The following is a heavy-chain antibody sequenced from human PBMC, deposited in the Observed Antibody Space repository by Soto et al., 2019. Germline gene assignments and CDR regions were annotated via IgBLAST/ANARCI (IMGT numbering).Heavy chain of an antibody. D-gene: IGHD3-10*01. CDR2: IIPIFGTA. Sequence: QVQLVQSGAEVKKPGSSVKVSCKASGGTFSSYAISWVRQAPGQGLEWMGGIIPIFGTANYAQKFQGRVTITADESTSTDNMELSSLRSEDTAVYYCARRVRSGSYEYYFDYWGQGTLVTVSS. CDR1: GGTFSSYA. V-gene: IGHV1-69*12. J-gene: IGHJ4*02. CDR3: ARRVRSGSYEYYFDY.